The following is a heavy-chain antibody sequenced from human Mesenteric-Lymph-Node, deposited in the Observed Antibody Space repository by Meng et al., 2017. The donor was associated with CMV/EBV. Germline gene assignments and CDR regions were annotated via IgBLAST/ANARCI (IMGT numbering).Heavy chain of an antibody. CDR3: ARDLATVTPPGFDY. J-gene: IGHJ4*02. CDR2: IKEGGGEK. V-gene: IGHV3-7*01. Sequence: LSLTCAASGFIFSDYWMSWVRQAPGKGLEWVAYIKEGGGEKFYVDSVEGRFTISRDNAKNSLYLQMNSLRAEDTAVYYCARDLATVTPPGFDYWGQGTLVTVSS. D-gene: IGHD4-17*01. CDR1: GFIFSDYW.